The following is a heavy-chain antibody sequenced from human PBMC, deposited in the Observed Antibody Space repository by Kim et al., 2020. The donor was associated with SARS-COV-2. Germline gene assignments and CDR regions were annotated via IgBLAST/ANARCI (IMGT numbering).Heavy chain of an antibody. V-gene: IGHV3-30*04. D-gene: IGHD3-10*01. CDR1: GFTFSSYA. J-gene: IGHJ4*02. CDR3: ATQGISGSYYMSSEFDY. CDR2: ISYDGSNK. Sequence: GGSLRLSCAASGFTFSSYAMHWVRQAPGKGLEWVAVISYDGSNKYYVDSVKGLFTISRDNSKNTLYLQMNSLRAEDTAVYYCATQGISGSYYMSSEFDYWGQGTLVTVSS.